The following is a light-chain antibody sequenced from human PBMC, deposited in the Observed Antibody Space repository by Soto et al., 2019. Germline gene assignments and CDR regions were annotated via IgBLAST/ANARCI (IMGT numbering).Light chain of an antibody. CDR3: QQSNSFPLA. Sequence: DILMTESPSSVSASVGERVTITCRASQAISSWLAWYQQKPGKPPTLLIYAASSLQSGVPSRFSGSGSGTDFTLTISSLQPEDFAAYYGQQSNSFPLAFGGGTKVEI. V-gene: IGKV1-12*01. CDR2: AAS. CDR1: QAISSW. J-gene: IGKJ4*01.